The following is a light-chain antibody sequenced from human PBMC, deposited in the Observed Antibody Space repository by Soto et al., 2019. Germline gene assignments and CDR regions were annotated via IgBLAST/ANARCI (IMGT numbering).Light chain of an antibody. CDR2: DVS. J-gene: IGLJ2*01. V-gene: IGLV2-14*01. CDR3: SSYTTTSTLV. Sequence: QSALTQPASVSGSPGQSITFSCTGTSSDLGGYNYVSWYQQHPGKAPKLVIYDVSNRPSGVSNRFSGSKSGNTASLTISGLQADDEADYYCSSYTTTSTLVLGGGTKVTVL. CDR1: SSDLGGYNY.